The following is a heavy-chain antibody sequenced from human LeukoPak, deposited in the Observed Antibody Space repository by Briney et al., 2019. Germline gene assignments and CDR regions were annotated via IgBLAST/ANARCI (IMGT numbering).Heavy chain of an antibody. Sequence: ASVKVSCKASGYTFTVYYMHWVRQAPGQGLEWMGWINPNSGGTNYAQKSQGRVTMTRDTSISTAYMELSRLRSDDTAVYYCARDTAMVTYWFDPWGQGTLVTVSS. CDR3: ARDTAMVTYWFDP. CDR1: GYTFTVYY. D-gene: IGHD5-18*01. V-gene: IGHV1-2*02. J-gene: IGHJ5*02. CDR2: INPNSGGT.